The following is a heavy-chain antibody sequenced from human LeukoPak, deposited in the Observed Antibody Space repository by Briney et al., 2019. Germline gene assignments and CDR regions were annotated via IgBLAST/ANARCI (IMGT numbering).Heavy chain of an antibody. Sequence: GASVKVSCKASGYSFNGFDINWVRQAPGQGLEWMGWINTDTGNPTYAQGFTGRFVFSLDTSVSTAYLQISSLKAEDTAVYYCARGRGYCSSTSCYAGYYFDYWGQGTLVTVSS. D-gene: IGHD2-2*01. CDR3: ARGRGYCSSTSCYAGYYFDY. CDR1: GYSFNGFD. V-gene: IGHV7-4-1*02. J-gene: IGHJ4*02. CDR2: INTDTGNP.